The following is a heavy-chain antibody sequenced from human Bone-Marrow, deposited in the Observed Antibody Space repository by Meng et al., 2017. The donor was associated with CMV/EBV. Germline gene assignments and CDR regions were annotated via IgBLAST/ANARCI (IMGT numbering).Heavy chain of an antibody. CDR2: INPSGGST. CDR1: GGTFSSYA. Sequence: ASVKVSCKASGGTFSSYAISWVRQAPGQGLEWMGIINPSGGSTSYAQKFQGRVTMTRDTSTSTVYMELSSLRSEDTAVYYCARSPTIFGVASGGGMDVWGQGTTVTVSS. V-gene: IGHV1-46*01. CDR3: ARSPTIFGVASGGGMDV. J-gene: IGHJ6*02. D-gene: IGHD3-3*01.